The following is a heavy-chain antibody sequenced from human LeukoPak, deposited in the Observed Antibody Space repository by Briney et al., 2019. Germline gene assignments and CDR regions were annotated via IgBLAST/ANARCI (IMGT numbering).Heavy chain of an antibody. CDR3: AKDRGSGWYFDY. D-gene: IGHD6-19*01. V-gene: IGHV3-23*01. CDR2: LGGGGAGI. J-gene: IGHJ4*02. Sequence: QPGGSLRLSCAGFGFTFITYGMSWVRQAPGKGLEWVSSLGGGGAGIYYADSVKGRFTISRDNSKNTLYLQMNSLRAEDTAVYYCAKDRGSGWYFDYWGQGTLVTVSS. CDR1: GFTFITYG.